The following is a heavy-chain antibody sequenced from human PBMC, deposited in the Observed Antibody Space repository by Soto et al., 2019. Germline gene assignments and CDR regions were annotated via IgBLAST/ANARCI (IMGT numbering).Heavy chain of an antibody. D-gene: IGHD3-16*01. CDR3: AGSPYDSGCYGMAV. V-gene: IGHV1-8*01. CDR2: MNPNSGNT. Sequence: QVQLVQSGAEVKKPGASVKVSCKASGYTFTSYDINWVRQATGQGLEWMGWMNPNSGNTGYAQKFQVRVTMTRNTSRSTAYMELSSLRSEDTAVYYFAGSPYDSGCYGMAVWGQGPTVTVSS. CDR1: GYTFTSYD. J-gene: IGHJ6*02.